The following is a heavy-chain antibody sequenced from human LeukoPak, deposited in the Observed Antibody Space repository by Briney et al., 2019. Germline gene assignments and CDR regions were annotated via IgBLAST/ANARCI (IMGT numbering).Heavy chain of an antibody. Sequence: GASVKVSCKASGGTFSSYAISWVRQAPGQGLEWMGGIIPIFGTANYAQKFQGRVTITTDESTSTAYMELSSLRSEDTAVYYCASAGGAGEIQLWSYYYYMDVWGKGTTVTVSS. CDR1: GGTFSSYA. D-gene: IGHD5-18*01. J-gene: IGHJ6*03. V-gene: IGHV1-69*05. CDR3: ASAGGAGEIQLWSYYYYMDV. CDR2: IIPIFGTA.